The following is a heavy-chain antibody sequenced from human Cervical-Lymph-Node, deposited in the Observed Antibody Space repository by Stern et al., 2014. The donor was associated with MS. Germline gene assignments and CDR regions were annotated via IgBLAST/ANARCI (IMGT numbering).Heavy chain of an antibody. CDR2: ISGSDGST. Sequence: EDQLVESGGTLVQPGGSLRVSCAASGFTFSSYAMSWVRQAPGKGLEWVSVISGSDGSTFYADSVKGRFTISRDNSKNTLFLQMNSLRAEDTAVYYCAKVYGSGPFDYWGQGTLVTVSS. CDR3: AKVYGSGPFDY. J-gene: IGHJ4*02. V-gene: IGHV3-23*04. CDR1: GFTFSSYA. D-gene: IGHD6-19*01.